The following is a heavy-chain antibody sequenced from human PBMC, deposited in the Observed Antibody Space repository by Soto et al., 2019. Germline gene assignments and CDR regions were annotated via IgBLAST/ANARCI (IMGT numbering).Heavy chain of an antibody. D-gene: IGHD2-15*01. CDR3: AKATDCNGDGCNLPYYGLDL. J-gene: IGHJ6*02. CDR2: IIGNGGST. Sequence: EQLLESGGDLVQPGGSLRLSCAASGFPFRNHAMDWVRQAPGKGLEWVSTIIGNGGSTYYGDSVRGRFTISRDNSNTTLYLQMHSLRVDDTAEYYCAKATDCNGDGCNLPYYGLDLWGQGTTVTVSS. CDR1: GFPFRNHA. V-gene: IGHV3-23*01.